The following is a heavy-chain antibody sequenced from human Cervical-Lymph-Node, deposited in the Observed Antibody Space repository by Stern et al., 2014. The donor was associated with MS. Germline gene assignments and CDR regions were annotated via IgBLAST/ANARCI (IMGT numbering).Heavy chain of an antibody. J-gene: IGHJ4*02. CDR1: GFTFSSCG. CDR3: AKDRTRSWSFDY. D-gene: IGHD6-13*01. CDR2: ISYDGSNK. V-gene: IGHV3-30*18. Sequence: QVQLVQSGGGVVQPGRSLRLSCTASGFTFSSCGMHWVRQAPGQGLGWVAMISYDGSNKYYADSVKGRFTISRDDSKSTLFLEMSSLRAEDTAVYYCAKDRTRSWSFDYWGQGTLVTVSS.